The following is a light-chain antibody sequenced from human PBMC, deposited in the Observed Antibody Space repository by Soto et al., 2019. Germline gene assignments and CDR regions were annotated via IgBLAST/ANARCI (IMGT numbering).Light chain of an antibody. CDR3: QHYLNYPIT. V-gene: IGKV1-8*01. Sequence: AIRMTQSPSSLSASTGDTVTITCRASQDIGSVLAWYQQKPGTAPKVLISGASNLHGGVPSRFSGSGSRTDFTLTITHLQPEDFATYYCQHYLNYPITFGQGTRL. J-gene: IGKJ5*01. CDR1: QDIGSV. CDR2: GAS.